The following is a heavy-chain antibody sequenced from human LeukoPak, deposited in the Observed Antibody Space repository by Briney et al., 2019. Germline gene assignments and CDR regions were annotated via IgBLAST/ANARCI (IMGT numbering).Heavy chain of an antibody. V-gene: IGHV3-30-3*01. D-gene: IGHD5-12*01. Sequence: GGSLRLSCAASGFTFSSYAMHWVRQAPGKGLEWVAVISYDGSNKYYADSVKGRFTISRDNAKNSLYLQMNSLRAGDTAVYYCARCPAVGTRLIDYWGQGTLVTVSS. CDR1: GFTFSSYA. CDR2: ISYDGSNK. CDR3: ARCPAVGTRLIDY. J-gene: IGHJ4*02.